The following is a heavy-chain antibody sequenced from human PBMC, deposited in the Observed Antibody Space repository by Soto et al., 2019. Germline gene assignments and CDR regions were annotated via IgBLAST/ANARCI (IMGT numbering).Heavy chain of an antibody. Sequence: EVQLLESGGGLVQPGGSLRLSCAASGFTFSSYAMSWVRQAPGRGLEWVSAISGSGGSTYYADSVKGRFTISRDNSKNTLYLQMNSLRAEDTAVYYRVPSGSSWPDFDYWGQGTLVTVSS. V-gene: IGHV3-23*01. J-gene: IGHJ4*02. CDR3: VPSGSSWPDFDY. D-gene: IGHD6-13*01. CDR1: GFTFSSYA. CDR2: ISGSGGST.